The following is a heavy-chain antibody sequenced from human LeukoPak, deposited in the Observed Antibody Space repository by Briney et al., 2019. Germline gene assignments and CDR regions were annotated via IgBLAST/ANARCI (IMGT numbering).Heavy chain of an antibody. Sequence: ASVKVSCKASGYTFTSYGISWVRQAPGQGLEWMGWISAYNGNTNYAQKLQGRVTMTTDTSTSTAYMELRSLRSDDTAVYYCAREQIILTPDAFDIWGQGTMVTVSS. J-gene: IGHJ3*02. CDR1: GYTFTSYG. D-gene: IGHD3-9*01. CDR3: AREQIILTPDAFDI. CDR2: ISAYNGNT. V-gene: IGHV1-18*01.